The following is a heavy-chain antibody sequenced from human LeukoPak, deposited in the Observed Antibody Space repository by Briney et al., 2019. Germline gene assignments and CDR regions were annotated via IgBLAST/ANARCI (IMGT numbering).Heavy chain of an antibody. CDR3: GKDISVPVVGH. CDR1: GFTFNTYG. CDR2: IGGSGGST. J-gene: IGHJ4*02. Sequence: GGSLRLSCAASGFTFNTYGRNWVRQAPGKGLEWVSGIGGSGGSTYYADSVKGRFTISRDNSKNTVSLQMNSLRAEDTAIYYCGKDISVPVVGHWGQGILVTVSS. V-gene: IGHV3-23*01. D-gene: IGHD1-14*01.